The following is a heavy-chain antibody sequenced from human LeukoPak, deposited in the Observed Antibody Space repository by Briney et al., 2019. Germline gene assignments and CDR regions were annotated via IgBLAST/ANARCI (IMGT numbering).Heavy chain of an antibody. D-gene: IGHD6-6*01. CDR1: GYTFTGYY. Sequence: ASVKVSRKASGYTFTGYYMHWVRQAPGQGLEWMGWISAYNGNTNYAQKLQGRVTMTTDTSTSTAYMELRSLRSDDTAVYYCAREGSSSRSLDYWGQGTLVTVSS. V-gene: IGHV1-18*04. J-gene: IGHJ4*02. CDR2: ISAYNGNT. CDR3: AREGSSSRSLDY.